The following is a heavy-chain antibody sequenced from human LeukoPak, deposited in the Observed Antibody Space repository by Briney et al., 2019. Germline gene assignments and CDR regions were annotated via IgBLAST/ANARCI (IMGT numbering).Heavy chain of an antibody. V-gene: IGHV4-59*01. CDR1: GGPLSTYT. J-gene: IGHJ4*02. D-gene: IGHD3-10*01. Sequence: SETLSLTCSVSGGPLSTYTWSWVRQSPGKGLEWIGYIYHGGTTNYSPSLKSRATISAHAARNQFSLRLRSVTAADTAIYYCARDTSVGSGMQYWGQGTLVSVSS. CDR3: ARDTSVGSGMQY. CDR2: IYHGGTT.